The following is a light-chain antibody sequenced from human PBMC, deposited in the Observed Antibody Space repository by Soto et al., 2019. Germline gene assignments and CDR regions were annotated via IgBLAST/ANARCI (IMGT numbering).Light chain of an antibody. CDR3: QQYNKWPPLT. CDR1: QSVSSN. V-gene: IGKV3-15*01. J-gene: IGKJ4*01. Sequence: EIVMTQSPATLSVSPGERATLSCRASQSVSSNLAWYQQKPGQAPRLLIYGASTRATGIPVRFSGSGSGTEFTLTFSSLQSEDFAVYYCQQYNKWPPLTFGGGTKVEIK. CDR2: GAS.